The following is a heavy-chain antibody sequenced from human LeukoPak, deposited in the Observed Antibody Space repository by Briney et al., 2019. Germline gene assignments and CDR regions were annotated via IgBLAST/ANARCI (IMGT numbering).Heavy chain of an antibody. CDR1: EFTFDDYA. V-gene: IGHV3-43D*03. D-gene: IGHD6-19*01. CDR2: ISWDGGST. Sequence: GGSLRLSCAASEFTFDDYAMHWVRQAPGKGLEWVSLISWDGGSTYYADSVKGRFTISRDNSKNSLYLQMNSLRAEDTALYYCAKAGGAVADTKYCYYYFMDVWGKGTTVTVSS. J-gene: IGHJ6*03. CDR3: AKAGGAVADTKYCYYYFMDV.